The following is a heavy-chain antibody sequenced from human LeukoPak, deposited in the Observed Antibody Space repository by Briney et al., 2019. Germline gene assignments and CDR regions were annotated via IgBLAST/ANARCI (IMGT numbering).Heavy chain of an antibody. J-gene: IGHJ5*02. CDR1: GYTFTSYY. Sequence: ASVKVSCKASGYTFTSYYMHWVRQAPGQGLEWMGIINPSGGSTSYAQKFQGRVTMTRDTSTSTVYMELSSLRSEDTAAYYCASDSPDDSSSWWFDTWGQGTLVTVSS. D-gene: IGHD6-13*01. CDR3: ASDSPDDSSSWWFDT. V-gene: IGHV1-46*01. CDR2: INPSGGST.